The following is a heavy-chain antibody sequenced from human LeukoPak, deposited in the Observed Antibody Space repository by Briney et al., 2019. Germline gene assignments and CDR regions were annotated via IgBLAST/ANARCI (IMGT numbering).Heavy chain of an antibody. J-gene: IGHJ6*02. CDR2: IYYSGRT. D-gene: IGHD1-26*01. V-gene: IGHV4-39*07. Sequence: SETLSLTCNVSGDSISSRSYYWGWIRQPPGKGLEWIGSIYYSGRTSYNPSLKSRVTMSLDTSKNQFSLKLTSVTAADTAVYYCARHLISSRVGYGMDVWGQGTTVTVSS. CDR3: ARHLISSRVGYGMDV. CDR1: GDSISSRSYY.